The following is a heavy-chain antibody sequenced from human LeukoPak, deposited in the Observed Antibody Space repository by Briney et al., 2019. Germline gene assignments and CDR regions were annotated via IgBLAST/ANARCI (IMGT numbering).Heavy chain of an antibody. CDR3: ARPSGVPIFGVVKENWYFDL. V-gene: IGHV3-43*01. D-gene: IGHD3-3*01. J-gene: IGHJ2*01. CDR2: ASWDGGST. CDR1: GFTFDDYT. Sequence: PGGSLRLSCAASGFTFDDYTMHWFRQAPGKGLEWVSLASWDGGSTQYADSVKGRFTISRDNSKNTLYLQMNRLRTEDIAFYYCARPSGVPIFGVVKENWYFDLWGRGTLVTVSS.